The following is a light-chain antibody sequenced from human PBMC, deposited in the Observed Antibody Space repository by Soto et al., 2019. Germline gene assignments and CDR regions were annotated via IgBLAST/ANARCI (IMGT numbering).Light chain of an antibody. V-gene: IGKV3-20*01. J-gene: IGKJ5*01. CDR1: QPITSRY. Sequence: IVVTQSPGTLSLSPGERATLSCRASQPITSRYLAWYQHQPGQAPRLLIYRTFARAPGIPDRFSGGGSGKDFTLTISRLEREDFAVYYCQQYDTSPPTFGQGTRLDIK. CDR2: RTF. CDR3: QQYDTSPPT.